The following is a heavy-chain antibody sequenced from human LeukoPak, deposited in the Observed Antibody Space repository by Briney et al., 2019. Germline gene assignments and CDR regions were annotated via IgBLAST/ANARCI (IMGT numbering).Heavy chain of an antibody. Sequence: SETLSLTCTVSGGSISSYYWSWIRQPPGKGLEWIGYIYYSGSTNYNPSLKSRVTISVDTSKNQFSLKLSSVTAADTAVYYCARDYGVGAHWGQGTLVTVSS. CDR1: GGSISSYY. CDR3: ARDYGVGAH. D-gene: IGHD1-26*01. J-gene: IGHJ4*02. CDR2: IYYSGST. V-gene: IGHV4-59*01.